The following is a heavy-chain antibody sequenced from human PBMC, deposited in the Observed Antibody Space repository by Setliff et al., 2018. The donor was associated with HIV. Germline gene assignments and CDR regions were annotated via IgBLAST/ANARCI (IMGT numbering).Heavy chain of an antibody. CDR2: IKSKAGGGTA. CDR3: AADIPTPLAQIDY. J-gene: IGHJ4*02. CDR1: GFTFSNAW. V-gene: IGHV3-15*01. Sequence: GSLRLSCAASGFTFSNAWMSWVRQAPGKGLEWVGRIKSKAGGGTADHATSVKGRFTISRDDSKNTLYLQMNTMKTEDTAVYYCAADIPTPLAQIDYWGQGTLVTVSS. D-gene: IGHD2-21*01.